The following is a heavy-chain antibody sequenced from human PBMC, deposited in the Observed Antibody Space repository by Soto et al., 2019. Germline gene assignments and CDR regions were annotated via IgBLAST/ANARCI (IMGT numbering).Heavy chain of an antibody. CDR2: ISDTGGAV. CDR1: GFTFSDYY. CDR3: ARDPDTSNKVDY. Sequence: PWGSLRLSCAASGFTFSDYYIIFIRQAPGKCPEWVSRISDTGGAVFDVDSVKGRFTISRDNAKNSLYLQMNSLTAEDTAVYYCARDPDTSNKVDYWGQGTLVTVSS. D-gene: IGHD2-8*01. J-gene: IGHJ4*02. V-gene: IGHV3-11*01.